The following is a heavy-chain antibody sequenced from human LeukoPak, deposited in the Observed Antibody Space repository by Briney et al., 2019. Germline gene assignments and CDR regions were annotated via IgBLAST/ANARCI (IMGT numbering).Heavy chain of an antibody. V-gene: IGHV4-61*01. Sequence: SETLSLTCTVSGDSISSSSYYWGWIRQSPGKGLEWIGYIYYSGSTNYNPSLKSRVTISVDTSKNQFSLKLSSVTAADTAVYYCARDPGYCSSTSCYFDYWGQGTLVTVSS. CDR3: ARDPGYCSSTSCYFDY. J-gene: IGHJ4*02. CDR1: GDSISSSSYY. D-gene: IGHD2-2*01. CDR2: IYYSGST.